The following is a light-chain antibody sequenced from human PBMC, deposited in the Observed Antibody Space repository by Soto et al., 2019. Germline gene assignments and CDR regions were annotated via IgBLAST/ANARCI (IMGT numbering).Light chain of an antibody. CDR1: QSVSSSY. CDR2: GAS. Sequence: EIVLTQTPVTLSLPPWERATLSCSASQSVSSSYLAWYQRQPGQAPRLLLYGASTRATGIPARFSGSGSGTAFILPIISLQSEDFAVSYCHQYDYRHPWTFGQGTKVDIK. J-gene: IGKJ1*01. V-gene: IGKV3-15*01. CDR3: HQYDYRHPWT.